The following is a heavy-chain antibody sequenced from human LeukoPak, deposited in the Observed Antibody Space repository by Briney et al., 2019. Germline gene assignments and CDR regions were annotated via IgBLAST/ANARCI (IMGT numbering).Heavy chain of an antibody. J-gene: IGHJ4*02. CDR2: IKPDGTTK. V-gene: IGHV3-7*03. CDR3: ARSIPYGTTWYGRSDY. Sequence: GGSLRLSCAASGFPFSSYSMTWVRQAPGKGLEWVANIKPDGTTKFYVDSVKGRFTISRDNALNSLYLQMNSLRAEDTTIYYCARSIPYGTTWYGRSDYWGQGTLVTVSS. D-gene: IGHD6-13*01. CDR1: GFPFSSYS.